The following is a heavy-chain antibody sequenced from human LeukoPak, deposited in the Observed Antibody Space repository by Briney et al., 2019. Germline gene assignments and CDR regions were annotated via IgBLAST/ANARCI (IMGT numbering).Heavy chain of an antibody. CDR3: ARQADDSSSSLVYFDY. Sequence: SETLSLTCAVSGGSISSHYWSWIRQPPGKGLEWIGFIYYSGTTKYNPSLKSRVTISADTSKNQFSLKLSSVTAADTAVYYCARQADDSSSSLVYFDYWGQGTLSLSPQ. CDR1: GGSISSHY. J-gene: IGHJ4*02. CDR2: IYYSGTT. D-gene: IGHD6-6*01. V-gene: IGHV4-59*08.